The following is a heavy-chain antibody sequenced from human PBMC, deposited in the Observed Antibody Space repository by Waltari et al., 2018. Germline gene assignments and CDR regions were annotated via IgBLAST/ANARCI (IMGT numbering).Heavy chain of an antibody. Sequence: QVQLVESGGGVVQPGGSLRLSCAASDFTFSSYAMNWVRQAPGKGLEWVAVISYNGRNIYYVDSVKGRFTISRDNSKKTLYMQMNSLTAEDTAVYYCARDYCDRANCHGMDVWGQGTTVTV. V-gene: IGHV3-30*04. CDR3: ARDYCDRANCHGMDV. D-gene: IGHD3-22*01. J-gene: IGHJ6*02. CDR2: ISYNGRNI. CDR1: DFTFSSYA.